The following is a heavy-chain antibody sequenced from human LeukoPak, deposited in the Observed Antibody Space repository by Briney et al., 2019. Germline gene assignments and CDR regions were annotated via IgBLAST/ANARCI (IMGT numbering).Heavy chain of an antibody. V-gene: IGHV1-18*01. CDR1: GYTFTSYG. D-gene: IGHD2-15*01. CDR2: ISAYNGNT. CDR3: ARAGGYCSGGSCYFVGFYNWFDP. Sequence: ASVKVSCKASGYTFTSYGISWVRQAPGQGLEWMGWISAYNGNTNYAQKLQGRVTMTTDTSTSTAYMELRRLRSDDTAVYYCARAGGYCSGGSCYFVGFYNWFDPWGQGTLVTVSS. J-gene: IGHJ5*02.